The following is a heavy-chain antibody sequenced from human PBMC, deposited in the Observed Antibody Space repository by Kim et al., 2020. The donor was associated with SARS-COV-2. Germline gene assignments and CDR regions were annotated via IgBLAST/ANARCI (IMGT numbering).Heavy chain of an antibody. CDR3: TTDFYLWFGEEVDRMDV. Sequence: GGSLRLSCEASGFTFSNAWMTWVRQAPGKGLEWVGRIHSQSDGGQTDYAAPVQGRFSISRDDLKRTVFLQMNGLTMEDTAVYYCTTDFYLWFGEEVDRMDVWGQGTSVTVSS. D-gene: IGHD3-10*01. CDR2: IHSQSDGGQT. V-gene: IGHV3-15*01. CDR1: GFTFSNAW. J-gene: IGHJ6*02.